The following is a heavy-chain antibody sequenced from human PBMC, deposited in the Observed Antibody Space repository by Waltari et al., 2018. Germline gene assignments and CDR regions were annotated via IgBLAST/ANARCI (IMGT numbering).Heavy chain of an antibody. CDR1: GGSISSYY. D-gene: IGHD1-26*01. J-gene: IGHJ3*02. CDR2: IYYSGST. CDR3: ARASYSGSYQVDAFDI. V-gene: IGHV4-59*12. Sequence: QVLLQESGPGLVKPSETLSLTCTGSGGSISSYYWSWVRQPPGKGLEWIGYIYYSGSTNYSPSLESRVTISVDTSKKQFSLKLSSVTASDTAVYYCARASYSGSYQVDAFDIWGQGTMVTVSS.